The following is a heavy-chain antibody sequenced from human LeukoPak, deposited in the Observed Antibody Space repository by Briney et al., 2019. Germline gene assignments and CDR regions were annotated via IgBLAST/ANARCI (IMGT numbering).Heavy chain of an antibody. Sequence: SVKVSCKASGGTFSSYTISWVRQAPGQGLEWMGRIIPILGIANYAQKLQGRVTMTTDTSTSTAYMELRSLRSDDTAVYYCARDVPSETDYGDYGVYDYWGQGTLVTVSS. CDR1: GGTFSSYT. CDR3: ARDVPSETDYGDYGVYDY. D-gene: IGHD4-17*01. CDR2: IIPILGIA. V-gene: IGHV1-69*04. J-gene: IGHJ4*02.